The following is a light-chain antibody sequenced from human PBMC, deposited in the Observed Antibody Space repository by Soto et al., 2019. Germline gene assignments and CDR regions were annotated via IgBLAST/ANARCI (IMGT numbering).Light chain of an antibody. CDR3: SSYTSSSTYV. V-gene: IGLV2-18*02. J-gene: IGLJ1*01. CDR2: DVS. Sequence: QSVLTQPPSVSGSPGQSVAISCTGTSSDVGSSNGVSWYQQPPGTAPKLMIYDVSNRPSGVPDRFSGSKSGNTASLTISGLQAEDEAGYDCSSYTSSSTYVCGSGTQGPRP. CDR1: SSDVGSSNG.